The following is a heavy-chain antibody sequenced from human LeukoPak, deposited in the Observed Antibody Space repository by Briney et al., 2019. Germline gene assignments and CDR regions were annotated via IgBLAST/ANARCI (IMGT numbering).Heavy chain of an antibody. Sequence: GGSLILSCAASGFTFRNYVVNWVRQAPGKGLEWVSVITGSGASTNFADSVGGRFTISRDNSKNTLYLEMNSLRAKDTAVYYCVREAPGDFDYWGQGTLVTVSS. V-gene: IGHV3-23*01. D-gene: IGHD3-16*01. CDR3: VREAPGDFDY. J-gene: IGHJ4*02. CDR2: ITGSGAST. CDR1: GFTFRNYV.